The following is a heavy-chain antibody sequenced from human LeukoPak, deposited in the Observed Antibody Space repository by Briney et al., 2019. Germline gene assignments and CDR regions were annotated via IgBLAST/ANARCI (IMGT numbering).Heavy chain of an antibody. V-gene: IGHV3-21*01. D-gene: IGHD1-26*01. Sequence: GGSLRLSCAASGFTFSSYSMNWVRQAPGKGLEWVSSISSSSSYIYYADSVKGRFTISRDNAKNSLYLQMNSLRAEDTAVYYCARGLLLGPQYYFDYWGQGTLVTVSS. CDR3: ARGLLLGPQYYFDY. CDR1: GFTFSSYS. CDR2: ISSSSSYI. J-gene: IGHJ4*02.